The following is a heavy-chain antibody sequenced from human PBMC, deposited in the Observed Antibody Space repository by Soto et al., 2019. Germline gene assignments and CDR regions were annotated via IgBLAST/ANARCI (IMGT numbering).Heavy chain of an antibody. J-gene: IGHJ6*02. Sequence: SETLSLTCTVSGGSISSGDYYWSWIRQPPGKGLEWIGYIYYSGSTYYNPSLKSRVTISVDTSKNQFSLKLSSVTAADTAVYYCARLPTGGIGTWNYYYGMDVWGQGTTVTVYS. D-gene: IGHD3-16*01. CDR2: IYYSGST. V-gene: IGHV4-30-4*01. CDR3: ARLPTGGIGTWNYYYGMDV. CDR1: GGSISSGDYY.